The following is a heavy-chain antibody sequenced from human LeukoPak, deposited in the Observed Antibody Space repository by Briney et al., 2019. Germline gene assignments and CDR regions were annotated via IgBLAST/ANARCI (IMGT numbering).Heavy chain of an antibody. D-gene: IGHD1-26*01. CDR2: IYYSGST. J-gene: IGHJ6*03. CDR1: GGSISSSSYY. V-gene: IGHV4-39*02. Sequence: PSETLSLTCTVSGGSISSSSYYWGWLRQRPGTGVEWVGSIYYSGSTNYNPSLKSRVTISVDTSKNHFSLKLSSVTAADTAVYYCARGLYGGSYYYYYYMDVWGKGTTVTVSS. CDR3: ARGLYGGSYYYYYYMDV.